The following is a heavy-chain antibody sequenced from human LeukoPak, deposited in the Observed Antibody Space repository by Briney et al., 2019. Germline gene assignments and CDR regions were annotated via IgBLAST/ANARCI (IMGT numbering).Heavy chain of an antibody. Sequence: GESLKISCKGAGYSFTNYRIAWVRQMPGKGLEWMGIIYPGDSDTRYSPSFQGQVTISADKSISTAYLQWSSLKASDTAMYYCACAPHPEYFQHWGQGTLVTVSS. CDR3: ACAPHPEYFQH. J-gene: IGHJ1*01. CDR1: GYSFTNYR. CDR2: IYPGDSDT. V-gene: IGHV5-51*01.